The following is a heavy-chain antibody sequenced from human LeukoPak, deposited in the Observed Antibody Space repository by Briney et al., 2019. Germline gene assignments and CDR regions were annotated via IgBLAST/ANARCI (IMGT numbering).Heavy chain of an antibody. Sequence: ASVKVSCKASGYTFTSYYMHWVRQAPGQGLEWMGIINPSGGSTSYAQKFQGRVTMTRDTSTSTVYMELSSLRSEDTGVYYCARDRDYGDYVEYFDYWGQGTLVTVSS. CDR1: GYTFTSYY. V-gene: IGHV1-46*01. J-gene: IGHJ4*02. D-gene: IGHD4-17*01. CDR2: INPSGGST. CDR3: ARDRDYGDYVEYFDY.